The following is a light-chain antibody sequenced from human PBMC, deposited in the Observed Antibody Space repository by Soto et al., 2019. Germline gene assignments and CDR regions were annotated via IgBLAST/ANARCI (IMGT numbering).Light chain of an antibody. CDR2: RAS. CDR3: QQSYTSPPWT. CDR1: QTIYSN. V-gene: IGKV3-15*01. Sequence: IMMTQSPATLSVSIRERATLSCRAGQTIYSNVAWYQQRPGQAPRLLIYRASTRATGVPARFSGSGSGTEFTLTISSLRPEDIATYFCQQSYTSPPWTFGQGTNV. J-gene: IGKJ1*01.